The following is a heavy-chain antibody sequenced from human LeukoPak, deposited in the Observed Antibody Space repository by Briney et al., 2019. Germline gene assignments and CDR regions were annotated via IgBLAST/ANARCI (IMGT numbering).Heavy chain of an antibody. CDR3: AIDSSSWYVSFDY. CDR2: INPNSGGT. Sequence: ASVKVSCKASGYTFTGYYMHWVRQDPGQGLEWMGRINPNSGGTNYAQKFQGRVTMTRDTSISTAYMELSRLRSDDTAVYYCAIDSSSWYVSFDYWGQGTLVTVSS. CDR1: GYTFTGYY. D-gene: IGHD6-13*01. V-gene: IGHV1-2*06. J-gene: IGHJ4*02.